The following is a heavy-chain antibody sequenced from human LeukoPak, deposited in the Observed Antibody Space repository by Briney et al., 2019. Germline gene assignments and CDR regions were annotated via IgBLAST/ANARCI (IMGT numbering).Heavy chain of an antibody. V-gene: IGHV1-69*04. CDR1: GGTFSSYA. J-gene: IGHJ3*02. CDR2: IIPILGIA. CDR3: ARGFYYDSSGYYIRDAFDI. D-gene: IGHD3-22*01. Sequence: ASVKVSCKASGGTFSSYAISWVRQAPGQGLEWMGRIIPILGIANYAQKFQGRVTITADKSTSTAYMELSSLRSEDTAVYYCARGFYYDSSGYYIRDAFDIWGQGTMVTVSS.